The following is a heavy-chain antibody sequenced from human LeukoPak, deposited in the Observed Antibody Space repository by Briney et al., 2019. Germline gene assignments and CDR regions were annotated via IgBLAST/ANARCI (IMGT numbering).Heavy chain of an antibody. V-gene: IGHV3-48*03. Sequence: PGGSLRLSCAASGFTFSYYEMNWVRQAPGKGLEWVAYISGSGQTIYYADSVKGRFTISRGNAKTSVYLHMTTLRAEDTAVYYCARGRGYASSWSVSWFDYWGQGTLVTVSS. CDR2: ISGSGQTI. CDR1: GFTFSYYE. J-gene: IGHJ4*02. CDR3: ARGRGYASSWSVSWFDY. D-gene: IGHD6-13*01.